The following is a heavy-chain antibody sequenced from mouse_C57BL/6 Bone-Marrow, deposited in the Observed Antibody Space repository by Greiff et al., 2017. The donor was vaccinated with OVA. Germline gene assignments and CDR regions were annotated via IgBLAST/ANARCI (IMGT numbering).Heavy chain of an antibody. CDR3: AIYYGYD. Sequence: VQLQQSGAELVRPGASVKLSCKASGYTFTDYYINWVKPRPGQGLEWIARIYPGSGNTYYNEKFKGKATLTAEKSSSTAYMQLSSLTSEDSAVYFCAIYYGYDWGQGTLVTVSA. CDR1: GYTFTDYY. D-gene: IGHD2-2*01. V-gene: IGHV1-76*01. J-gene: IGHJ3*01. CDR2: IYPGSGNT.